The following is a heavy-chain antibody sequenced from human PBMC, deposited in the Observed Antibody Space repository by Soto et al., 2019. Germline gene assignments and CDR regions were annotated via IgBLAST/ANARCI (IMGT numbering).Heavy chain of an antibody. Sequence: GESLKISCKGSGYSFTSYWISWVRQMPGKGLEWMGRIDPSDSYTNYSPSFQGHVTISADKSISTAYLQWSSLKASDTAMYYCARQDSSSPLTYYYGMDVWGQGTTVTVSS. CDR2: IDPSDSYT. D-gene: IGHD6-6*01. J-gene: IGHJ6*02. CDR1: GYSFTSYW. V-gene: IGHV5-10-1*01. CDR3: ARQDSSSPLTYYYGMDV.